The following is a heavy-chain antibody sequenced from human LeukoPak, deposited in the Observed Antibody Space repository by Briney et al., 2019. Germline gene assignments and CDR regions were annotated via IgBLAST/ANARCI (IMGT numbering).Heavy chain of an antibody. V-gene: IGHV3-23*01. Sequence: GGSLRLSCAASGFTFSSYGMSWVRQAPGKGLEWVSAISGSGGSTYYADSVKGRFTISRDNSKNTLYLQMNSLRAEDTAVYYCAKGLKSRSSGWRHYYYYMDVWGKGTTVTISS. CDR1: GFTFSSYG. D-gene: IGHD6-19*01. CDR3: AKGLKSRSSGWRHYYYYMDV. J-gene: IGHJ6*03. CDR2: ISGSGGST.